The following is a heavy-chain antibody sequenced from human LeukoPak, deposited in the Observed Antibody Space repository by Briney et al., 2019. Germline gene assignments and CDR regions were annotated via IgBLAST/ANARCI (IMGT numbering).Heavy chain of an antibody. CDR3: ASIIGRSSNEDY. Sequence: SGGSLRLSCAASGVTLSSYGMHWVRQAPGKGLEWVAVIWYDGSNKYYADSVKGRFTISRDNSKNTLYLQMNSLRAEDTAVYYCASIIGRSSNEDYWGQGTLVTVSS. J-gene: IGHJ4*02. CDR2: IWYDGSNK. D-gene: IGHD6-13*01. V-gene: IGHV3-33*01. CDR1: GVTLSSYG.